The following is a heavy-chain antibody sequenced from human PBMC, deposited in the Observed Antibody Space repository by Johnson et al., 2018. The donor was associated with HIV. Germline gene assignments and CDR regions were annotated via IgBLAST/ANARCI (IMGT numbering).Heavy chain of an antibody. D-gene: IGHD3-22*01. CDR1: GFTFRSHW. V-gene: IGHV3-7*01. Sequence: VQLVESGGGLVQPGGSLRLSCAASGFTFRSHWMSWVRQAPGKGLEWVANIKQDGSEKYYVDSVKGRFTISRDHAKNSLYLQMNSLRAEDTAVYYCARGGRGVRITMIVVVPNDAFDIWGQGTMVTVSS. CDR3: ARGGRGVRITMIVVVPNDAFDI. CDR2: IKQDGSEK. J-gene: IGHJ3*02.